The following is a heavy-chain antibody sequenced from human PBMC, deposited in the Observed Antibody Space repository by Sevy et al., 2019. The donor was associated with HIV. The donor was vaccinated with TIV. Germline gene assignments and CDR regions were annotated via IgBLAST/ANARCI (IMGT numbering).Heavy chain of an antibody. V-gene: IGHV3-49*03. J-gene: IGHJ4*02. CDR3: TRPLATADTPEYFFDY. CDR1: GFTFGDYA. D-gene: IGHD5-12*01. Sequence: GGSLRLSCTSSGFTFGDYAMSWFRQAPGKGLEWVAFIRRNSHEPYGGTTEYAASVKGRSTISRDDSKSIAYLQMNSLKTEDTAVYYCTRPLATADTPEYFFDYWGQGILVTVSS. CDR2: IRRNSHEPYGGTT.